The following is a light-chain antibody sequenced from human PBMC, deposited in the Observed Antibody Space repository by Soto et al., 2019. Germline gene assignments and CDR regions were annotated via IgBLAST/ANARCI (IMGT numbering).Light chain of an antibody. CDR1: QSVLYSSNNKNY. Sequence: DIVMTQSPDSLAVSLGERATINCKSSQSVLYSSNNKNYLAWYQQKPGQPPKLLIYWASTREYGVPDRFSGSGSGTDFPLTISSLQPEDVAVYYCQQHYSTLTWTFGQGTKVEIK. V-gene: IGKV4-1*01. J-gene: IGKJ1*01. CDR3: QQHYSTLTWT. CDR2: WAS.